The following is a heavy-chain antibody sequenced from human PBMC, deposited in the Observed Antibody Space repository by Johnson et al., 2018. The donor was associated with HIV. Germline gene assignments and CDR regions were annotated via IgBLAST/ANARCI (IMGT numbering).Heavy chain of an antibody. Sequence: VRPGGSLRLSCAGSGFTFSDYFMSYIRQAPGKGLEWISYISSSGSPIYYADSVKGRFTLSRDDSKNTAYLQMNSLKTEDTAVYYCTRWGGAFDIWGQGTMVTVSS. J-gene: IGHJ3*02. V-gene: IGHV3-11*01. D-gene: IGHD3-10*01. CDR2: ISSSGSPI. CDR1: GFTFSDYF. CDR3: TRWGGAFDI.